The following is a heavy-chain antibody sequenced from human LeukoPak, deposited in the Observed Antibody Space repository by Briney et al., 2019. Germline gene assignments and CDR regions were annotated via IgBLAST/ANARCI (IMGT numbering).Heavy chain of an antibody. J-gene: IGHJ4*02. V-gene: IGHV4-61*02. CDR1: GGSISSGGFY. D-gene: IGHD3-22*01. Sequence: PSQTLSLTCTVSGGSISSGGFYWTWIRQPAGKGLEWIGRVFTSGSTNYSPSLESRVTISIDTSKNQFSLKLKSVTAADTAVYFCAREGGDSSGYYHDSWGQGTLVTVSS. CDR3: AREGGDSSGYYHDS. CDR2: VFTSGST.